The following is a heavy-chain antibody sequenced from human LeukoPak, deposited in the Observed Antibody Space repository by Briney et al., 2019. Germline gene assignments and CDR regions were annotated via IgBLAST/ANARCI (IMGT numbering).Heavy chain of an antibody. CDR1: GGSISSYY. Sequence: NTSETLSLTCTVSGGSISSYYWSWIRQPPGKGLEWIGYIYYSGSTNYNPSLKSRVTISVDTSKNQFSLKLSSVTAADTAVYYCARGMYSGSSWYNWFDPWGQGTLVTVSS. V-gene: IGHV4-59*01. CDR2: IYYSGST. J-gene: IGHJ5*02. D-gene: IGHD1-26*01. CDR3: ARGMYSGSSWYNWFDP.